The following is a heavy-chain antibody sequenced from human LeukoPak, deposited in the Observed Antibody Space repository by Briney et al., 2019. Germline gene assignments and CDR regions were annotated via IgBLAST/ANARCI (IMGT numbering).Heavy chain of an antibody. J-gene: IGHJ4*02. D-gene: IGHD3-22*01. CDR1: GFTFSSYA. V-gene: IGHV3-23*01. CDR2: ISGSGGST. Sequence: RTGGSLRLSCAASGFTFSSYAMSWVRQAPGKGLEWVSAISGSGGSTYYADSVKGRFTISRDNSKNTLYLQMNSLRAEDTAVYYCARALGHYYDSSGAGYWGQGTLVTVSS. CDR3: ARALGHYYDSSGAGY.